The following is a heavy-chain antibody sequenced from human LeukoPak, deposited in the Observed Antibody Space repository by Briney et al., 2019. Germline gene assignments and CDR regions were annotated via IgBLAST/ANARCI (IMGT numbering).Heavy chain of an antibody. D-gene: IGHD2-21*01. Sequence: SETLSLTCTVSGDSISSSSSYWGWIRQPPGEGLEWIGSIYYSGSTYYNTSLKSRVTISVDTSKNQFSLRLNSVTAADTAVYFCARDHIPLGSNCFDPWGQGTLVTVSS. J-gene: IGHJ5*02. CDR3: ARDHIPLGSNCFDP. CDR1: GDSISSSSSY. V-gene: IGHV4-39*02. CDR2: IYYSGST.